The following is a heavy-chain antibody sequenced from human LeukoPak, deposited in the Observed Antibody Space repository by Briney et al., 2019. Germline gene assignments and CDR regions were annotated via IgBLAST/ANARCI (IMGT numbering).Heavy chain of an antibody. Sequence: GGSLRLSCAASGFTFSTFAMIWVRQPPGKGLEWVSSIFPSGGEIHYADSVRGRFTISRDDPHNTLYLQMNSLRAEDTAVYFCARGGVDYYGSGTYYLMYYFDYWGQGALVTVSS. V-gene: IGHV3-23*01. J-gene: IGHJ4*02. CDR1: GFTFSTFA. CDR2: IFPSGGEI. D-gene: IGHD3-10*01. CDR3: ARGGVDYYGSGTYYLMYYFDY.